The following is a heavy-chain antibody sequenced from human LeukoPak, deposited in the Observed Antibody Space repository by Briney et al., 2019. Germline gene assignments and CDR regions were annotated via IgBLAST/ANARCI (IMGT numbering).Heavy chain of an antibody. V-gene: IGHV4-4*09. CDR1: GGSISSYY. Sequence: SETLSLTCTVSGGSISSYYWSWIRQPPGKGLEWIGYIYTSGSTNYNPSLKSRVTISVDTSKNQFSLKLSSVTAADTAVCYCVRGYSGYDPYLPYYYYYYMDVWGKGTTVTVSS. CDR2: IYTSGST. CDR3: VRGYSGYDPYLPYYYYYYMDV. D-gene: IGHD5-12*01. J-gene: IGHJ6*03.